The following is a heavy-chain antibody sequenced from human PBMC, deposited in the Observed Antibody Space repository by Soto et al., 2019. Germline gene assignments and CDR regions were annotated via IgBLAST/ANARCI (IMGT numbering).Heavy chain of an antibody. J-gene: IGHJ3*01. CDR3: ARDGYSGRSDGFDV. Sequence: VQLVESGGGVVQHGRSLRLSCAASGFTFGAYTMHWVRQPPGKGLEWVAVISYDGKNEHYTDPVKGRFTVSIDNSKSTLYLQMNSLKSEDTAVYYCARDGYSGRSDGFDVWCQGTMVTGSS. D-gene: IGHD1-26*01. V-gene: IGHV3-30*04. CDR2: ISYDGKNE. CDR1: GFTFGAYT.